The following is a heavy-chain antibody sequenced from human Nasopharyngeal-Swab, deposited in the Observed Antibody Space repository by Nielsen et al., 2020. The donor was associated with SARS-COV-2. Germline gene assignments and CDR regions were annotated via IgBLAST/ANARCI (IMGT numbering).Heavy chain of an antibody. CDR3: TRPGLSGSEGS. D-gene: IGHD4/OR15-4a*01. Sequence: GVLKISCAASGFTFSSYSMNWVRQAPGKGLEWVSSISSSSSYIYYADSVKGRFTISRDNAKNSLYLQMNSLKTEDTAVYYCTRPGLSGSEGSWGQGTLVTVSS. CDR1: GFTFSSYS. V-gene: IGHV3-21*04. CDR2: ISSSSSYI. J-gene: IGHJ5*02.